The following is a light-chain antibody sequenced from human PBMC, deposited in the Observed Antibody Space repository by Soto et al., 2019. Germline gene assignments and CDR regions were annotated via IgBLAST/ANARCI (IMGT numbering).Light chain of an antibody. Sequence: QSALTQPPSASGSPGQSVTISCTGTSSDVGGYDYVSWYQQHPGEAPKLMIYQVTNRPSGVSDRFSGSKSGNTASLTISGLQAEDEADYYCNSYTTSSTHVIFGGGTKLTVL. CDR1: SSDVGGYDY. V-gene: IGLV2-14*01. CDR2: QVT. CDR3: NSYTTSSTHVI. J-gene: IGLJ2*01.